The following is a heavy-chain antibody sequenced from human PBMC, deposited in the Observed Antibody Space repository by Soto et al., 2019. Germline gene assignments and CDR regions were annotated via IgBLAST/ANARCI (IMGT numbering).Heavy chain of an antibody. CDR1: GGAISNHY. Sequence: QVQLQESGPGLVKPSETLSLTCTVSGGAISNHYWSWIRQPPGKGLEWIGYIYYNGNSNYNPPLKSRVTMSVDTSKNQTSLQLSSVTAAGTAVYYCTRANWYSEYWGQCTLVTVSS. CDR3: TRANWYSEY. J-gene: IGHJ1*01. CDR2: IYYNGNS. D-gene: IGHD7-27*01. V-gene: IGHV4-59*11.